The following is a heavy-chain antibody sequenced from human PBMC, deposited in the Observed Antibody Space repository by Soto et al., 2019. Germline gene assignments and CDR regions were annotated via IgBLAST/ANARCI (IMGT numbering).Heavy chain of an antibody. CDR1: GFTFTSSA. D-gene: IGHD3-3*01. J-gene: IGHJ6*03. Sequence: GASVKVSCKASGFTFTSSAMQWVRQARGQRLEWIGWIVVGSGNTNYAQKFQERVTITRDMSTSTAYMELSSLRSEDTAVYYCAAARYYDFWSGYKEHYYMDVWGKGTAVTVSS. CDR3: AAARYYDFWSGYKEHYYMDV. CDR2: IVVGSGNT. V-gene: IGHV1-58*02.